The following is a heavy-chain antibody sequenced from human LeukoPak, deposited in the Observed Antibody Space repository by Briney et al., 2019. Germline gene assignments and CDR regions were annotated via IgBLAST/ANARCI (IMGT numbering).Heavy chain of an antibody. D-gene: IGHD6-13*01. V-gene: IGHV1-24*01. CDR2: FDPEDGET. CDR3: ATEFAVVGQQLVRTTVNY. CDR1: GYTLTELS. Sequence: APVKVSCKVSGYTLTELSMHWVRQAPGKGLEWMGGFDPEDGETIYAQKFQGRVTMTEDTSTDTAYMELSSLRSEDTAVYYCATEFAVVGQQLVRTTVNYWGQGTLVTVSS. J-gene: IGHJ4*02.